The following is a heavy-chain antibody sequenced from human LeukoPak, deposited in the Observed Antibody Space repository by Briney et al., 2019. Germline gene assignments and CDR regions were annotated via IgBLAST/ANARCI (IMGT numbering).Heavy chain of an antibody. D-gene: IGHD4-11*01. V-gene: IGHV3-23*01. CDR3: AKGAASNKVDWFDP. CDR2: STGVGGT. CDR1: GFTFSRYT. J-gene: IGHJ5*02. Sequence: GGSLRLSCAASGFTFSRYTMMWVRQAPGKGLQWVSSSTGVGGTYYADSVKGRFTVSRDKSENTLYLQMNSLGPEDTAVYYCAKGAASNKVDWFDPWGQGTLVTVSS.